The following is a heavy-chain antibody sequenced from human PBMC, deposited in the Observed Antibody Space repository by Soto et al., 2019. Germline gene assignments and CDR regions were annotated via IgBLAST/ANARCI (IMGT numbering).Heavy chain of an antibody. CDR3: ARDVVVRGVTTNYYYYGMDV. D-gene: IGHD3-10*01. V-gene: IGHV4-31*03. CDR2: IYYSGST. CDR1: GGSISSGGYY. Sequence: SETLSLTCTVSGGSISSGGYYWSWIRQHPGKGLEWIGYIYYSGSTYYNPSLKSRVTISVDTSKNQFSLKLSSVTAADTAVYYCARDVVVRGVTTNYYYYGMDVWGQGTTVTVPS. J-gene: IGHJ6*02.